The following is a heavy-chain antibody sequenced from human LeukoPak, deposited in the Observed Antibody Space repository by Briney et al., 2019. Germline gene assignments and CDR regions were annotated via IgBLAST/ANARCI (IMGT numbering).Heavy chain of an antibody. CDR1: GYTLTSYG. J-gene: IGHJ4*02. D-gene: IGHD2-15*01. Sequence: ASVKVSCKASGYTLTSYGISWVRQAPGQGREGMGWIGAYNGNTNYAQKLQGRVTMTTDTSTSTAYMELRRLRSEDTAVYYCAMGYYWDPSGFDYWGQGPLVTVSS. CDR3: AMGYYWDPSGFDY. CDR2: IGAYNGNT. V-gene: IGHV1-18*01.